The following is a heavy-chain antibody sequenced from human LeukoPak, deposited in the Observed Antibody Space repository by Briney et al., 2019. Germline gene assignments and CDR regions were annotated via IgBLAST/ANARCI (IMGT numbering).Heavy chain of an antibody. CDR2: ISSSSSYI. CDR3: ARSIAVAGRDYFDY. V-gene: IGHV3-21*01. Sequence: GFTXSXXXXNXVXXAPGXXXXWXSSISSSSSYIYYEDSVKGRFTISRDNAKNSLYLQMNSLRAEDTAVYYCARSIAVAGRDYFDYWGQGTLVTVSS. CDR1: GFTXSXXX. J-gene: IGHJ4*02. D-gene: IGHD6-19*01.